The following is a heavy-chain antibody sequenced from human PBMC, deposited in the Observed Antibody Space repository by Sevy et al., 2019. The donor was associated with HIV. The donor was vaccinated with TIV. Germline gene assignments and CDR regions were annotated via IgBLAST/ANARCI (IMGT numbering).Heavy chain of an antibody. CDR3: ARESLAVAGIGYYFHS. V-gene: IGHV3-33*01. CDR1: GFSFNGYG. CDR2: IWYDGTNK. D-gene: IGHD6-19*01. J-gene: IGHJ4*02. Sequence: GGSLRLSCAASGFSFNGYGMHWVRQAPGKGLEWLAVIWYDGTNKEYADSVKGRFTISIDNSENTLYLQMNSLRAEDTAVYYCARESLAVAGIGYYFHSWGQGTLVTVSS.